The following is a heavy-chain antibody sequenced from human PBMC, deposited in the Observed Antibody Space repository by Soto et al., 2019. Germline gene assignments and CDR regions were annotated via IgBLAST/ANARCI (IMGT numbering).Heavy chain of an antibody. Sequence: GGSLRLSCAASGFTFSSYAMHWVRQAPGKGLEWVAVISYDGSNKYYADSVKGRFTISRDNSKNTLYLQMNSLRAEDTAVYYCARDSRVDYGDYVGFAGIMDVWGQGTTVTVSS. J-gene: IGHJ6*02. D-gene: IGHD4-17*01. CDR3: ARDSRVDYGDYVGFAGIMDV. CDR1: GFTFSSYA. V-gene: IGHV3-30-3*01. CDR2: ISYDGSNK.